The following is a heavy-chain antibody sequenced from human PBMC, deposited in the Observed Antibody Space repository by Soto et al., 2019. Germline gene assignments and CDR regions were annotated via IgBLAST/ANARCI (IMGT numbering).Heavy chain of an antibody. CDR1: GGSFSGYY. J-gene: IGHJ5*02. CDR2: INHSGST. CDR3: ARSRAAATMGFDP. D-gene: IGHD2-15*01. Sequence: PSETLSLTCAAYGGSFSGYYWSWIRQPPGKGLEWIGEINHSGSTNYNPSLKSRVTISVDTSKNQFSLKLSSVTAADTAVYYYARSRAAATMGFDPWGQGTLVTVSS. V-gene: IGHV4-34*01.